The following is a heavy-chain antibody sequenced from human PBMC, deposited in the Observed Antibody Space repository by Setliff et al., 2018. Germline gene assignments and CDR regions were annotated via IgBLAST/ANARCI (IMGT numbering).Heavy chain of an antibody. D-gene: IGHD6-13*01. CDR1: GYSLVTHY. CDR3: ARGGLAAAGRKGVFEH. CDR2: INNYNFNT. V-gene: IGHV1-2*02. J-gene: IGHJ4*02. Sequence: ASVKVSCKASGYSLVTHYMHWVRQAPGQGLEWMGWINNYNFNTQYAQKFQGRVTMTSDTSTSTVYMEVNIVTSDDTAIYYCARGGLAAAGRKGVFEHWGQGTVVTVSS.